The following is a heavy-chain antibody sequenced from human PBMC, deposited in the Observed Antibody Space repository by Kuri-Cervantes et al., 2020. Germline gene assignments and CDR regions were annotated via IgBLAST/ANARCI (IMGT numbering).Heavy chain of an antibody. J-gene: IGHJ4*02. Sequence: GGSLRLSCAASGFTFSSYGMHWVRQAPGKGLERVAVIWYDGSNKYYADSVKGRFTISRDNSKNTLYLQMNSLRAEDTAVYYCARGLGLRFLEWLGPFDYWGQGTLVTVSS. D-gene: IGHD3-3*01. CDR1: GFTFSSYG. V-gene: IGHV3-33*01. CDR3: ARGLGLRFLEWLGPFDY. CDR2: IWYDGSNK.